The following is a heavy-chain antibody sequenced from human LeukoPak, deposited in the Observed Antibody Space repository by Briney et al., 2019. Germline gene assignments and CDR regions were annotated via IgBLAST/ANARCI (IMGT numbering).Heavy chain of an antibody. V-gene: IGHV3-48*03. Sequence: GGSLRLSCAASGFIFSSYEMNWVRQAPGKGLEWVSYISSSGSTIYYADSVKGRFTISRDNAQNSLYLQMNSLRAEDTAVYYCASYYESSGFLRNFDHWGQGTLVTVSS. CDR1: GFIFSSYE. CDR3: ASYYESSGFLRNFDH. D-gene: IGHD3-22*01. J-gene: IGHJ4*02. CDR2: ISSSGSTI.